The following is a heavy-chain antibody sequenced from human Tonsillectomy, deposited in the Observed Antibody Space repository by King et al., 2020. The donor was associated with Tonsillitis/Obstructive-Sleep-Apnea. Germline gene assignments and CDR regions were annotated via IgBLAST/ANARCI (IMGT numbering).Heavy chain of an antibody. CDR1: GYTFTNYF. D-gene: IGHD6-13*01. V-gene: IGHV1-46*01. J-gene: IGHJ4*02. Sequence: QLVQSGAEAKKPGASVKVSCEASGYTFTNYFIHWVRQAPGQGLEWMGTINPSSGSTTYAQKFQGRVALTRDTSTSTVYMELSSLSSEDTAVYYCAHEGRGIYLFDQWGQGPLVTVSS. CDR2: INPSSGST. CDR3: AHEGRGIYLFDQ.